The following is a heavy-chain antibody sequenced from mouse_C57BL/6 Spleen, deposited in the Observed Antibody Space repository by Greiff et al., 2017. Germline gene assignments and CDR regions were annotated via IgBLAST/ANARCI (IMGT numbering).Heavy chain of an antibody. J-gene: IGHJ4*01. CDR1: GFTFSDYG. D-gene: IGHD2-4*01. Sequence: EVMLVESGGGLVKPGGSLKLSCAASGFTFSDYGMHWVRQAPEKGLEWVAYISSGSSTIYYADTVKGRFTISRDNAKNTLFLQMTSLRSEDTAMYYCARDYDYGYAMDYWGQGTSVTVSS. V-gene: IGHV5-17*01. CDR2: ISSGSSTI. CDR3: ARDYDYGYAMDY.